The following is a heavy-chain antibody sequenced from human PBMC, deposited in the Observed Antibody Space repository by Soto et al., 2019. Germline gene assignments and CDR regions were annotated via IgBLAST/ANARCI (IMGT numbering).Heavy chain of an antibody. J-gene: IGHJ5*02. CDR3: ASSGSSGWSRGNWFDP. V-gene: IGHV4-34*01. D-gene: IGHD6-19*01. Sequence: SETLSLTCAVYGGSFSGYYWSWIRQPPGKGLEWIGEINHSGSTNYNPSLKSRVTISVDTSKNQFSLKLSSVTAAGTAVYYCASSGSSGWSRGNWFDPWGQGTLVTVSS. CDR1: GGSFSGYY. CDR2: INHSGST.